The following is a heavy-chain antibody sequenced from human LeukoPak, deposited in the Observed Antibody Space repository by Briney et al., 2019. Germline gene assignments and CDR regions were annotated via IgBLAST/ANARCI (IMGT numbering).Heavy chain of an antibody. Sequence: GGSLRLSCAASGFTFSNYAMSWVRQAPGKGLEWVSVIGNSGGSTYYADSVKGRFSISRGNSKNTLYLQMNSLRAEDTAVYYCAKVNPDSSGFYSPFDYWGQGTLVTVSS. CDR1: GFTFSNYA. CDR2: IGNSGGST. V-gene: IGHV3-23*01. D-gene: IGHD3-22*01. CDR3: AKVNPDSSGFYSPFDY. J-gene: IGHJ4*02.